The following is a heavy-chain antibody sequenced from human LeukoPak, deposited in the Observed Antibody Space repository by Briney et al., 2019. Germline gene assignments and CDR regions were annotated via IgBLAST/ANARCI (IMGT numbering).Heavy chain of an antibody. CDR1: GFTFSSYW. CDR3: ARGGGSDV. V-gene: IGHV3-7*03. D-gene: IGHD2-15*01. J-gene: IGHJ6*02. Sequence: QPGGSLRLSCAASGFTFSSYWMNWARQAPRKGLEWVASINHNGNVNYYVDSVKGRFTISRDNAKNSLYLQMSNLRAEDTAVYFCARGGGSDVWGQGATVTVSS. CDR2: INHNGNVN.